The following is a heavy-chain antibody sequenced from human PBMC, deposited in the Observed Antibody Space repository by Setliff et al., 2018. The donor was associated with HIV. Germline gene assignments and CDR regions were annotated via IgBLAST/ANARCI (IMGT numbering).Heavy chain of an antibody. V-gene: IGHV4-39*01. D-gene: IGHD3-10*01. CDR2: IYYGGNI. CDR1: GASVTRSSYY. J-gene: IGHJ4*02. Sequence: SETLSLTCRVSGASVTRSSYYWGWIRQPPGTGLEWLGSIYYGGNIYSNPSIRSRLGIPLATSKNQLPLELYSVTAADTAVYYCATHDGSGSYDNYWGQGMLVTVSS. CDR3: ATHDGSGSYDNY.